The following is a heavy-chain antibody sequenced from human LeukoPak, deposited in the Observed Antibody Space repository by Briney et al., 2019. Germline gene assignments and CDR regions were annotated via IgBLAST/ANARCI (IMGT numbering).Heavy chain of an antibody. CDR2: INPGGGGT. CDR3: AREYSGIYDPFDY. Sequence: ASVTVTFQASGYTYTRYYMHWVRQAPGQGLEWMGIINPGGGGTSYAQKFQGRVTMTRDTSTRTVYMELSSLRSEDTAVYYCAREYSGIYDPFDYWGQGTLVTVSS. D-gene: IGHD1-26*01. J-gene: IGHJ4*02. V-gene: IGHV1-46*01. CDR1: GYTYTRYY.